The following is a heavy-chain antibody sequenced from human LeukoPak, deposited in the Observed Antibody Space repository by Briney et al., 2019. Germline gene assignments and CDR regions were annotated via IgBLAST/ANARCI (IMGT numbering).Heavy chain of an antibody. Sequence: GGSLRLSCAASGFTFSSYAMSWVRQAPGKGLEWVSAISGSGGSTYYADSVKGRFTISRDNSKNTLYLQMNSLRAEDTAVYYCAKANYGSGSYKWYFDLWGRGTLVTVSS. CDR2: ISGSGGST. J-gene: IGHJ2*01. D-gene: IGHD3-10*01. CDR1: GFTFSSYA. V-gene: IGHV3-23*01. CDR3: AKANYGSGSYKWYFDL.